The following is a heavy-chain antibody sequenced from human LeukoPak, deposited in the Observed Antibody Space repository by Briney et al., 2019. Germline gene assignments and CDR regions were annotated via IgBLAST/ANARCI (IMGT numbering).Heavy chain of an antibody. Sequence: PSETLSLTCTVSGDSISSSSYYWSWIRQPPGKGLEWIGYIYYSGSTNYNPSLKSRVTISVDTSKHQFSLKLSSVTAADTAVYYCARGGYYYDSVDENWFDPWGQGTLVTVSS. J-gene: IGHJ5*02. D-gene: IGHD3-22*01. V-gene: IGHV4-61*01. CDR2: IYYSGST. CDR1: GDSISSSSYY. CDR3: ARGGYYYDSVDENWFDP.